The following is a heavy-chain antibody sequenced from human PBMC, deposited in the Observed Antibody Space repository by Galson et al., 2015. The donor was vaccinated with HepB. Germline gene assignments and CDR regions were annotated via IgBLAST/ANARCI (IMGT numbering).Heavy chain of an antibody. Sequence: QSGAEVKKPGESLRISCKGSGYSFTSYWISWVRQMPGKGLEWMGRIDPSDSYTNYSPSFQGHATISADKSISTAYLQWSSLKASDTAMYYCARRVYRYDSSGYYYYYYMDVWAKGPRSPSP. CDR2: IDPSDSYT. D-gene: IGHD3-22*01. V-gene: IGHV5-10-1*01. CDR1: GYSFTSYW. CDR3: ARRVYRYDSSGYYYYYYMDV. J-gene: IGHJ6*03.